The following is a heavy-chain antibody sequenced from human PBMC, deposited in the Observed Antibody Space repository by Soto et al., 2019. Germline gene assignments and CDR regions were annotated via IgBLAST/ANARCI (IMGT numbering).Heavy chain of an antibody. J-gene: IGHJ5*02. D-gene: IGHD3-16*01. V-gene: IGHV1-24*01. Sequence: ASVKVSCKVSGYTLTELSMHWVRQAPGKGLEWMGGFDPEDGETIYAQKFQGRVTMTEDTSTDTAYMELSSLRSEDTAVYYCATGLRGSGWFDPWGQGTRGTVSS. CDR3: ATGLRGSGWFDP. CDR2: FDPEDGET. CDR1: GYTLTELS.